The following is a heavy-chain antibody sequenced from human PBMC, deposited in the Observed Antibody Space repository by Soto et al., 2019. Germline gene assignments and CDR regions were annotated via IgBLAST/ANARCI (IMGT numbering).Heavy chain of an antibody. CDR3: AKDLYDY. CDR1: GFTFSSYG. Sequence: QVQLVESGGGVVQPGRSLRLSCAASGFTFSSYGMHWVRQAPGKGLEWVAVISYDGSNKYYADSVKGRFTISRDNSKNTLYLQMNSLRAEGTAVYYCAKDLYDYWGQGTLVTVSS. J-gene: IGHJ4*02. CDR2: ISYDGSNK. V-gene: IGHV3-30*18. D-gene: IGHD2-15*01.